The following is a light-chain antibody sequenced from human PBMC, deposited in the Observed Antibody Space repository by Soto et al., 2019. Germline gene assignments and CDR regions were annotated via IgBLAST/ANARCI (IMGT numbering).Light chain of an antibody. CDR2: RAS. CDR1: RAMGDW. V-gene: IGKV1-5*03. J-gene: IGKJ2*01. Sequence: DIQMTQSPSTLSASIGDRVTITCRASRAMGDWLAWYQQRPGKAPKLLIYRASRLESGVPSRFSGSGSGTDFTLTISGLQPDDFASYYCQQYNTFSFAFGQGTKVEVK. CDR3: QQYNTFSFA.